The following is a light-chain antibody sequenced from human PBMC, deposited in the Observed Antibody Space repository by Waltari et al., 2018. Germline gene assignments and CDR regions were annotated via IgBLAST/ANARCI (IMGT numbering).Light chain of an antibody. CDR1: QSISSW. CDR2: KAS. CDR3: QQYNGYSWT. J-gene: IGKJ1*01. Sequence: DIQMTQSPSTLSASVGDRVTITCRASQSISSWLAWYQQKPGKAPKLLIYKASSLESGVPSRFSGSGSGTAFTLTINSLQPDDFATYYCQQYNGYSWTFGQGTKVEIK. V-gene: IGKV1-5*03.